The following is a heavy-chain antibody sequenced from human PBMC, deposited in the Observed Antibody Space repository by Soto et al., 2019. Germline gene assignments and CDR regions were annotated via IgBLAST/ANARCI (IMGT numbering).Heavy chain of an antibody. D-gene: IGHD3-9*01. CDR3: ARLWPKYYDILTGYVDWFDP. J-gene: IGHJ5*02. V-gene: IGHV4-59*08. CDR1: GGSISSYY. Sequence: TSETLSLTCTVSGGSISSYYWSWIRQPPGKGLEWIGYIYYSGSTNYNPSLKSRVTISVDTSKNQFSLKLSSVTAADTAAYYCARLWPKYYDILTGYVDWFDPWGQGTLVTVSS. CDR2: IYYSGST.